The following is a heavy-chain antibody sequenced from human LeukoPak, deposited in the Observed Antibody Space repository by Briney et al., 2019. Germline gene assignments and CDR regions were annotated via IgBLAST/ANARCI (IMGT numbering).Heavy chain of an antibody. J-gene: IGHJ4*02. CDR2: IGGSGGST. CDR1: GFTFSSYA. V-gene: IGHV3-23*01. Sequence: GGSLRLSCAASGFTFSSYAMSWVRQAPGKGLEWVSTIGGSGGSTYYADYVKGRFTISRDNSKNTLYLQMNSLRAEDTAVYYCARDLASIGIVGAEPDYWGQGTLVTVSS. CDR3: ARDLASIGIVGAEPDY. D-gene: IGHD1-26*01.